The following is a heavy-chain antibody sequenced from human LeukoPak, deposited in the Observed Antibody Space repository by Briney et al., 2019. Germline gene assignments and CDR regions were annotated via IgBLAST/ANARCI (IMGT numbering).Heavy chain of an antibody. D-gene: IGHD4-11*01. Sequence: GGSLRLSCAASGFTFSSYSMNWVRQAPGKGLEWVSSTSSSSSYIYYADSVKGRFTISRDNAKNSLYLQMNSLRAEDTAVYYCATLLVTYYFDYWGQGTLVTVSS. V-gene: IGHV3-21*01. J-gene: IGHJ4*02. CDR3: ATLLVTYYFDY. CDR2: TSSSSSYI. CDR1: GFTFSSYS.